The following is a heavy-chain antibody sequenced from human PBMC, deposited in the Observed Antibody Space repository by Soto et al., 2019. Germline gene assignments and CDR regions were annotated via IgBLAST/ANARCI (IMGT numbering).Heavy chain of an antibody. CDR2: INAANGYT. V-gene: IGHV1-3*01. CDR1: GYSFTSFP. J-gene: IGHJ4*02. CDR3: ARGGGLDD. D-gene: IGHD3-16*01. Sequence: QVQLVQSGAEVKKPGASVKVSCKASGYSFTSFPIHWVRQAPGQGLECMGWINAANGYTRYSQKFQGRVTITRDTPATTADMDLSSLTSEDTAVYYCARGGGLDDWGQGTLITVSS.